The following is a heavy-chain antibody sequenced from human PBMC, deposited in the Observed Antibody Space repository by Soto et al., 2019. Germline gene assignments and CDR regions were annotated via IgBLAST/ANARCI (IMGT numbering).Heavy chain of an antibody. D-gene: IGHD6-19*01. CDR3: AREIAVADPSGFYYYGMDV. Sequence: PGGSLRLSCEASELTVSRNYMSWVRQAPGKGLEWVSVIDRGGSRYYADSVQGRFTISRDNAKNTLYLHMNSLRAEDTAVYYCAREIAVADPSGFYYYGMDVWGQGTTVTVS. CDR1: ELTVSRNY. V-gene: IGHV3-53*01. CDR2: IDRGGSR. J-gene: IGHJ6*02.